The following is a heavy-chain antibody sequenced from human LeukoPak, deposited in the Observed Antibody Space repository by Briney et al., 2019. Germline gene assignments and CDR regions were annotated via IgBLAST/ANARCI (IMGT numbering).Heavy chain of an antibody. Sequence: PSETLSLICTVSGGSVNSGTYYWSWIRQPPGKGLEWIDNIYYSGSAYYNPSLKSRVTMSVDTSKNQFSLKLSSVTAADTAVYYCARKPIFNNAWYYFDYWGQGTLVTVSS. D-gene: IGHD3-9*01. J-gene: IGHJ4*02. CDR1: GGSVNSGTYY. V-gene: IGHV4-39*07. CDR2: IYYSGSA. CDR3: ARKPIFNNAWYYFDY.